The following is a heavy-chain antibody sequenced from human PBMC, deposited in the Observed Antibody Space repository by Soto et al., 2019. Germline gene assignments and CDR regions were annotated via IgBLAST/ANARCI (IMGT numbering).Heavy chain of an antibody. D-gene: IGHD3-16*01. V-gene: IGHV1-69*06. CDR2: IIPLFGTT. Sequence: QVQLVQSGAEVKRPGSSVKVSCKASGGTFSSNSINWVRQAPGQGLEWMGSIIPLFGTTDYAQNFQGRVTISADKFTNTAYMELSSLRSEDTAVYFCARAVLSSSRPSYYEYGMYVWGQGTTVTFSS. CDR3: ARAVLSSSRPSYYEYGMYV. CDR1: GGTFSSNS. J-gene: IGHJ6*02.